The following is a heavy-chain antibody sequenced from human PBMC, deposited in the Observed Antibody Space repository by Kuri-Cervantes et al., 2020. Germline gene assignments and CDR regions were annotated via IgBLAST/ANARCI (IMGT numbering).Heavy chain of an antibody. CDR2: IKEAGSDI. D-gene: IGHD5-24*01. CDR3: VRDYHNF. CDR1: GFTFSSHW. J-gene: IGHJ4*02. Sequence: GGSLRLSCAASGFTFSSHWMSWVRQAPGKGLEWVARIKEAGSDIWYVDSVKGIFTISRDNVKNSLYWQVSSQRVEDTAVYYCVRDYHNFWGQGTLVTVSS. V-gene: IGHV3-7*01.